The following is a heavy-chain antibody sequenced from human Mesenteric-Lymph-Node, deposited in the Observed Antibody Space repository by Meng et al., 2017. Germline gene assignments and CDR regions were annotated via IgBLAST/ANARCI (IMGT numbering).Heavy chain of an antibody. CDR3: AKEDSMVTLSEVGSSYYYYYGMDV. CDR2: ISSSGSTI. J-gene: IGHJ6*02. Sequence: GGSLRLSCAASGFTFSSYEMNWVRQAPGKGLEWVSYISSSGSTIYYADSVKGRLTISRDNSKNTLYLQMNSLRAEDTAVYYCAKEDSMVTLSEVGSSYYYYYGMDVWGQGTTVTVSS. CDR1: GFTFSSYE. D-gene: IGHD4-23*01. V-gene: IGHV3-48*03.